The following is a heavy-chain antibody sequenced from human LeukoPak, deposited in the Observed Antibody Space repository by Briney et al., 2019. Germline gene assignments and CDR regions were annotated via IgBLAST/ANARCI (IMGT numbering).Heavy chain of an antibody. D-gene: IGHD2-2*01. V-gene: IGHV1-24*01. CDR1: GYTLTELS. J-gene: IGHJ6*02. CDR3: ARDRVVPAAMRYYYYYYGMDV. CDR2: FDPEDGET. Sequence: ASVKVSCKVSGYTLTELSMHWVRQAPGKGLEWMGGFDPEDGETIYAQKFQGRVTMTEDTSTDTAYMELSSLRAEDTAVYYCARDRVVPAAMRYYYYYYGMDVWGQGTTVTVSS.